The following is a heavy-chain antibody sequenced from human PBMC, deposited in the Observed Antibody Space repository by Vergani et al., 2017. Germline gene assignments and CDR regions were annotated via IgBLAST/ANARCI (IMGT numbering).Heavy chain of an antibody. Sequence: VQLVESGGGLVKPGGSLRLSCAASGFTFSDYYMSWIRQAPGKGLEWVSAISGSGGSTYYADSVKGRFTISRDNSKNTLYLQMNSLRAEDTAVYYCAKDGSRIAAAGAHDAFDIWGQGTMVTVSS. CDR1: GFTFSDYY. CDR2: ISGSGGST. J-gene: IGHJ3*02. D-gene: IGHD6-13*01. V-gene: IGHV3-23*04. CDR3: AKDGSRIAAAGAHDAFDI.